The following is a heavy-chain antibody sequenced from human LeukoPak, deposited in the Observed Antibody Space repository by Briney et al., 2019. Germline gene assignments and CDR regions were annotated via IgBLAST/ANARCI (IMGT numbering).Heavy chain of an antibody. CDR2: IWYDGSNK. CDR3: ARGAYTARFPFDP. CDR1: GFTFSSYG. V-gene: IGHV3-33*01. Sequence: GGSLRLSCAASGFTFSSYGMHWVRRAPGKGLEWVAVIWYDGSNKYYADSVKGRFTISRDNSKNTLYLQMNSLRAEDTAVYYCARGAYTARFPFDPWGQGTLVTVSS. D-gene: IGHD5-18*01. J-gene: IGHJ5*02.